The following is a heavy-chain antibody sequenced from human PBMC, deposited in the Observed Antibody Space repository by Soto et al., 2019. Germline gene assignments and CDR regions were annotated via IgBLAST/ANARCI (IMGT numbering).Heavy chain of an antibody. CDR2: IYWDDDK. CDR3: AHTLLMVYAANFYYYYGMDV. D-gene: IGHD2-8*01. V-gene: IGHV2-5*02. Sequence: SGPTLVNPTQTLTLTCTFSGFSLSTSGVGVGWIRQPPGKALEWLALIYWDDDKRYSPSLKSRLTITKDTSKNQVVLKMTNVDPVDTATYYCAHTLLMVYAANFYYYYGMDVWGHGTTVTVSS. CDR1: GFSLSTSGVG. J-gene: IGHJ6*02.